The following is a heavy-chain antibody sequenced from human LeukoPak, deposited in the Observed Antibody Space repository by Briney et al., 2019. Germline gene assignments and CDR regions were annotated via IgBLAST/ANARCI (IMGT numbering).Heavy chain of an antibody. D-gene: IGHD3-10*01. CDR3: ARGAGTMVRGVTTDY. V-gene: IGHV3-30-3*01. CDR1: GFTFGSFA. J-gene: IGHJ4*02. CDR2: ISYDGSNK. Sequence: PGGSLRLSCAASGFTFGSFAMHWVRQAPGKGLEWVALISYDGSNKYYADSVKGRFTISRDNSKNTLYLQMNSLRAEDTAVYYCARGAGTMVRGVTTDYWGQGTLVTVSS.